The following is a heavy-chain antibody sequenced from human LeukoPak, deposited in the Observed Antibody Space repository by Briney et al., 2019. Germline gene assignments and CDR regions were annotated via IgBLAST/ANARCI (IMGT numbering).Heavy chain of an antibody. J-gene: IGHJ5*02. Sequence: ASVKVSCKASGYTFTSYDINWVRQATGQGLEWMGWTNPNSGNTGYAQKFQGRVTMTRNTSISTAYMELSSLRSEDTAVYYCARGHDSSGYYYVGAFRSDPWGQGTLVTVSS. CDR2: TNPNSGNT. CDR3: ARGHDSSGYYYVGAFRSDP. V-gene: IGHV1-8*01. D-gene: IGHD3-22*01. CDR1: GYTFTSYD.